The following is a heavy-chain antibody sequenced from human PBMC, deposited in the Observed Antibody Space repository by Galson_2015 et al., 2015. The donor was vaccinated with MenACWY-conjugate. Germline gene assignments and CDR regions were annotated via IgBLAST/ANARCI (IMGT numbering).Heavy chain of an antibody. V-gene: IGHV3-74*03. CDR2: ITVDATNT. J-gene: IGHJ4*02. Sequence: SLRLSCAASGFTIGRYWIHWVRQVPGKGPVWISCITVDATNTEFADSVKGRFALSRDKARNTVYLQMNSLTAEDTAVYYCARDGGGGTPFDCWGQGTLVTVSS. CDR3: ARDGGGGTPFDC. CDR1: GFTIGRYW. D-gene: IGHD1-26*01.